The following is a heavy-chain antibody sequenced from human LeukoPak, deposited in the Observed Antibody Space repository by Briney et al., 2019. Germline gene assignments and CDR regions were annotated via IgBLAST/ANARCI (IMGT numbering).Heavy chain of an antibody. J-gene: IGHJ4*02. V-gene: IGHV1-18*01. D-gene: IGHD6-19*01. CDR1: GYTFTSDG. CDR3: ARSRSGWYGHFDY. Sequence: ASVKVSCKASGYTFTSDGISWVRQAPGQGLEWMGWISAYNGNRNYAQKVEGRVTMTTDTSTNTAYMELRSLRSEDTAVYYCARSRSGWYGHFDYWGQGTLVTVSS. CDR2: ISAYNGNR.